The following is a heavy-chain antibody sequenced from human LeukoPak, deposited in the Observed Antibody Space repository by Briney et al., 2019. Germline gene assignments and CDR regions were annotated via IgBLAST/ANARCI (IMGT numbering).Heavy chain of an antibody. CDR2: ISGSGGST. CDR3: AKPKYSSGHPIGVGYHDY. Sequence: QPGGSLRLSCAASGFTFSSYAMSWVRQAPGKGLEWVSAISGSGGSTYYADSVKGRFTISRDNSKNTLYLQMNSLRAEDTAVYYCAKPKYSSGHPIGVGYHDYWGQGTLVTVSS. J-gene: IGHJ4*02. CDR1: GFTFSSYA. V-gene: IGHV3-23*01. D-gene: IGHD6-19*01.